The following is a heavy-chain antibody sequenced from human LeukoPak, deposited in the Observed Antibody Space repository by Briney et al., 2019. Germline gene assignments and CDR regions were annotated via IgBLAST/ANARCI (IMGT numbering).Heavy chain of an antibody. Sequence: SETLSLTCTVSGGSINNGTSYWTWIRQPAGKPLEWLGRIYSSGSTNYNPSLKSRVTISADTSKNQFSLKLSSVTAADTAVYYCARDIPVAGTDYWGQGTLVTVSS. CDR2: IYSSGST. V-gene: IGHV4-61*02. CDR3: ARDIPVAGTDY. CDR1: GGSINNGTSY. D-gene: IGHD6-19*01. J-gene: IGHJ4*02.